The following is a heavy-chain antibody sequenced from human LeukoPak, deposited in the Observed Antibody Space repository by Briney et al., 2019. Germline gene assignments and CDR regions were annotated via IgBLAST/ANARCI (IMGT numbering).Heavy chain of an antibody. CDR2: IYHSGST. Sequence: GSLRLSCAASGFMFSNSWMTWVRQAPGKGLEWIGSIYHSGSTYCNPSLKSRVTISVDTSKNQFSLKLSSVTAADTAVYYCARGSRNWFDPWGQGTLVTVSS. J-gene: IGHJ5*02. CDR1: GFMFSNSW. D-gene: IGHD1-26*01. V-gene: IGHV4-4*02. CDR3: ARGSRNWFDP.